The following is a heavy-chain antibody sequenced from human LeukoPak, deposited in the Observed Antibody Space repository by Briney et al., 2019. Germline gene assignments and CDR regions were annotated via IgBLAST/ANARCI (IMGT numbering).Heavy chain of an antibody. D-gene: IGHD1-20*01. CDR1: GFTFSSYS. Sequence: GGSLRLSCAASGFTFSSYSMNWVRQAPGKGLEWVSSISSSSSYIYYADSVKGRFTISRDNAKSSLYLQMNSLRAEDTAVYYCARELGSITGTNNWFDPWGQGTLVTVSS. CDR3: ARELGSITGTNNWFDP. V-gene: IGHV3-21*01. J-gene: IGHJ5*02. CDR2: ISSSSSYI.